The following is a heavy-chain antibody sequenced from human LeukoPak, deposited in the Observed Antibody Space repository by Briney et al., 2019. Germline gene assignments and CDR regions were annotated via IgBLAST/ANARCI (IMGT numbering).Heavy chain of an antibody. CDR1: GYTFTSYG. CDR3: AGGYSSGWDYYYMDV. J-gene: IGHJ6*03. Sequence: VSVKVSCKASGYTFTSYGISWVRQAPGQGLEWMGWISAYNGNTNYAQKLQGRVTMTTDTSTSTAYMELRSLRSDDTAVYYCAGGYSSGWDYYYMDVWGKGTTVTVSS. D-gene: IGHD6-19*01. CDR2: ISAYNGNT. V-gene: IGHV1-18*01.